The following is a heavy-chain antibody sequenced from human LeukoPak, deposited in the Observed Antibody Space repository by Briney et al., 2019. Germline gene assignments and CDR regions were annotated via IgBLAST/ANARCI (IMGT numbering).Heavy chain of an antibody. D-gene: IGHD3-10*01. CDR2: IYHSGST. V-gene: IGHV4-4*02. CDR1: GGSISSSNW. Sequence: KPSETLSLTCAVSGGSISSSNWWSWVRQPPGKGLEWIGEIYHSGSTNYNPSLKSRVTISVDKSKNQFSLRLASVTAADTAVYYCARGGGSGTYFYAGELDYWGQGTLVTVSS. J-gene: IGHJ4*02. CDR3: ARGGGSGTYFYAGELDY.